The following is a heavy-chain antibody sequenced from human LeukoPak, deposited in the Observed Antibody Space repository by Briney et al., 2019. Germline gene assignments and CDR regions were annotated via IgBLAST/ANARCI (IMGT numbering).Heavy chain of an antibody. D-gene: IGHD1-26*01. Sequence: GGSLRLSCAASGFTFSIYEMNWVRQAPGKGLEWVSYISSIGTTIYYADSVKGRFTISRDNAKNSLYLQMNSLRAEDTAVYYCARGERGDYWGQGTLVTVSS. CDR1: GFTFSIYE. CDR2: ISSIGTTI. V-gene: IGHV3-48*03. J-gene: IGHJ4*02. CDR3: ARGERGDY.